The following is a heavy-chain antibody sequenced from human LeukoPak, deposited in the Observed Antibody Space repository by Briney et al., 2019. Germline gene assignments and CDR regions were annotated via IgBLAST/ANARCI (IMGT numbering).Heavy chain of an antibody. V-gene: IGHV1-69*13. CDR2: IIPIFGTA. D-gene: IGHD6-13*01. J-gene: IGHJ5*02. CDR3: ASTPGIAAAGTIDWFDP. CDR1: GGTFSSYA. Sequence: EASVKVSCKASGGTFSSYAISWVRQAPGQGLEWMGGIIPIFGTANYAQKFQGRVTITADESTSTAYMELSSLRSEDTAVYYCASTPGIAAAGTIDWFDPWGQGTLVTVSS.